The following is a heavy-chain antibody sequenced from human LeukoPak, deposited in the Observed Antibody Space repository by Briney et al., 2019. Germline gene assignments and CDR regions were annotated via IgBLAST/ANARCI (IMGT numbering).Heavy chain of an antibody. CDR1: GGTFSSYA. Sequence: WASVKVSCKASGGTFSSYAISWVRQAPGQGLEWMGRIIPILGIANYAQKFQGRVTITADKSTSTAYMELSSLRSEDTAVYYCARDGYYYGSGPSPKDYYYYYGMDVWGQGTTVTVSS. CDR3: ARDGYYYGSGPSPKDYYYYYGMDV. V-gene: IGHV1-69*04. D-gene: IGHD3-10*01. J-gene: IGHJ6*02. CDR2: IIPILGIA.